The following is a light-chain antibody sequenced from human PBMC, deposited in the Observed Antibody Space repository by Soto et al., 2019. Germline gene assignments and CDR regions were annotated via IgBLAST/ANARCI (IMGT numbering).Light chain of an antibody. J-gene: IGKJ1*01. CDR3: QQYGSTLTWT. CDR2: GAS. CDR1: QSCSSSY. Sequence: EIVLTQSPGTLSLSPGERATLSCRASQSCSSSYLAWYQQKPGQAPRFLIYGASSRATGLPDRFSGSGSGTDFTLTISRLEPEDFAVYYCQQYGSTLTWTFGQGTKVEIK. V-gene: IGKV3-20*01.